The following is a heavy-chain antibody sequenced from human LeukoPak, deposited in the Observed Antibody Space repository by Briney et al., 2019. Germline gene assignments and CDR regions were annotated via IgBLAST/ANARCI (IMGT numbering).Heavy chain of an antibody. CDR3: ARGAMSGSYLCNFDY. J-gene: IGHJ4*02. Sequence: ASVKVSCKASGGTFSSYAISWVRQAPGQGLEWMGGIIPIFGTANYAQKFQGRVTMTEDTSTDTAYMELSSLRSEDTAVYYCARGAMSGSYLCNFDYWGQGTLVTVSS. CDR2: IIPIFGTA. V-gene: IGHV1-69*06. D-gene: IGHD1-26*01. CDR1: GGTFSSYA.